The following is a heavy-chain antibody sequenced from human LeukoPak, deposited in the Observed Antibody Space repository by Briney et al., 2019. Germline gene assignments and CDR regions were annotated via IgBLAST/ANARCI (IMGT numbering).Heavy chain of an antibody. D-gene: IGHD5-18*01. Sequence: PSETLSLTCTVSGGSISSGDYYWSWIRQPPGKGLEWIGYIYYSGSTYYNPSLKSRVTISVDTSKNQFSLKLSSVTAADTAVYYCARDRPLWIQLWSEGYDAFDIWGQGTMVTVSS. CDR1: GGSISSGDYY. V-gene: IGHV4-30-4*01. CDR2: IYYSGST. CDR3: ARDRPLWIQLWSEGYDAFDI. J-gene: IGHJ3*02.